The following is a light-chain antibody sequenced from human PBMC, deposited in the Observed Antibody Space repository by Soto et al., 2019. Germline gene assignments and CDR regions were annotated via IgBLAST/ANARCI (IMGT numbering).Light chain of an antibody. CDR2: GTT. CDR1: QTFSSSY. CDR3: QPYVNLPPT. Sequence: IVLTQSPGTVSLSPGETATLSCRASQTFSSSYLAWYQQKPGPAPRLLIYGTTSRATGVPDRFSGGGSGATLTLTIIGLEPEDFAVDNSQPYVNLPPTFGGGTQVPIK. J-gene: IGKJ4*01. V-gene: IGKV3-20*01.